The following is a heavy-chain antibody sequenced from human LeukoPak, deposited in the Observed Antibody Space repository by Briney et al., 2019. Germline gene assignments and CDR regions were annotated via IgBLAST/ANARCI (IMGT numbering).Heavy chain of an antibody. J-gene: IGHJ4*02. D-gene: IGHD3-10*01. CDR1: GFTFSSYS. CDR3: ARGSPIVRGVSFDY. V-gene: IGHV3-33*08. Sequence: GGSLRLSCAASGFTFSSYSMNWVRQAPGKGLEWVAVIWYDGSNKYYADSVKGRFTISRDNSKNTLYLQMNSLRAEDTAVYYCARGSPIVRGVSFDYWGQGTLVTVSS. CDR2: IWYDGSNK.